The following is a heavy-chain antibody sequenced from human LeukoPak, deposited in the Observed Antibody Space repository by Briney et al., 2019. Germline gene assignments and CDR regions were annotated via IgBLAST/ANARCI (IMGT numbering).Heavy chain of an antibody. CDR2: IYYSGST. CDR3: ARGPTFDDPVRGGRAKHFDY. J-gene: IGHJ4*02. CDR1: GGSISSGGYY. D-gene: IGHD3-10*01. V-gene: IGHV4-31*03. Sequence: SETLSLTCTVSGGSISSGGYYWSWIRQHPGKGLEWIGYIYYSGSTYYNPSLKSRVTISVDRSKNQFSLKLSSVTAADTAVYYCARGPTFDDPVRGGRAKHFDYWGQGTLVTVSS.